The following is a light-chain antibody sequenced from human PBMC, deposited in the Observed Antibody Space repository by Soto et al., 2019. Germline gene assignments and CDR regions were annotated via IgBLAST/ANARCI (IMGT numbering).Light chain of an antibody. CDR3: NSFRVSHLYV. V-gene: IGLV2-14*01. J-gene: IGLJ1*01. CDR1: SSDIGGYNA. CDR2: EVT. Sequence: QSLLTQPASVSGSPGQTSTISCTGTSSDIGGYNAVSWYQHHPGKAPKLIIYEVTHRPSGVSDRFSASKSGNTASLTISGLQAEDEADYYCNSFRVSHLYVFGTGTKVTVL.